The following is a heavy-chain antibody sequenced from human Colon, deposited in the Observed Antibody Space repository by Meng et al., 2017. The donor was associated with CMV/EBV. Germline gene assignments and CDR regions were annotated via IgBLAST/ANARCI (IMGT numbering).Heavy chain of an antibody. CDR2: IDHVGAT. CDR1: GGSFIGYS. V-gene: IGHV4-34*01. J-gene: IGHJ6*02. D-gene: IGHD2-2*01. Sequence: SETLSLTCALSGGSFIGYSWSWIRQPPGKGPEWIGDIDHVGATNYNPSLKSRVTISVDTSKNEFSLSLTSVTATDTAVYYCARLAYCSSTSCPPYYYYGMDVWGQGTTVTVSS. CDR3: ARLAYCSSTSCPPYYYYGMDV.